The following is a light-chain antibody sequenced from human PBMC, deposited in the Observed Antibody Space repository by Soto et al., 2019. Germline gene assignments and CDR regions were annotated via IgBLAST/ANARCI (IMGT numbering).Light chain of an antibody. CDR3: SSYRTSSYRTGSTYVV. CDR2: EVR. CDR1: TSDIGGFNY. V-gene: IGLV2-14*03. Sequence: QSALTQPASVSGSPGQSITISCTGTTSDIGGFNYVSWYQQHPGKAPRLLIYEVRDRPSGVSNRFSGSKSGSTASLTISGLQAEDEAAYYCSSYRTSSYRTGSTYVVFGGGTKLTVL. J-gene: IGLJ2*01.